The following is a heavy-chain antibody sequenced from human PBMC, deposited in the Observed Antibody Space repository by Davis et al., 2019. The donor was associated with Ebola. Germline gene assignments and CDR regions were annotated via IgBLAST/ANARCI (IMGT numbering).Heavy chain of an antibody. CDR3: ARFGKGYCSGGSCSIGFDY. D-gene: IGHD2-15*01. Sequence: ASVKVSCKASGYTFTGYYMHWVRQAPGQGIEWMGWINPNSGGTNYAQKFQGWVTMTRDTSISTAYMELSRLRSDDTAVYYCARFGKGYCSGGSCSIGFDYWGQGTLVTVSS. CDR2: INPNSGGT. J-gene: IGHJ4*02. CDR1: GYTFTGYY. V-gene: IGHV1-2*04.